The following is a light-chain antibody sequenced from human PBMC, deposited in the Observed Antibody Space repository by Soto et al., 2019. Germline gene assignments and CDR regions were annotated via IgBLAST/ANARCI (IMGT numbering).Light chain of an antibody. Sequence: DIQMTQSPSSLSASVGDRVTITCQASQDISNYLNWYQQKPGKAPKLLIYDASNLEAGVPSRFSGSGSRTDFTPTISCLQTEDIATHYCQQHDNLPLTFGGGTKVEIK. CDR2: DAS. J-gene: IGKJ4*01. V-gene: IGKV1-33*01. CDR3: QQHDNLPLT. CDR1: QDISNY.